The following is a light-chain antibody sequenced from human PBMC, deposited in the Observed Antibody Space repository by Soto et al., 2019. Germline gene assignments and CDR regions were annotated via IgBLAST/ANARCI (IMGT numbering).Light chain of an antibody. Sequence: QSVLTQPASVSGSPGQSITISCTGTSSDVAFYNFVSWYQKHPGKAPKVMIFEVSNRPSGVSTRFSGSMSGNTASLTISGLQTEDEADYYCSSFTNSSSFVFGGGTQLTVL. CDR1: SSDVAFYNF. CDR2: EVS. J-gene: IGLJ7*01. V-gene: IGLV2-14*01. CDR3: SSFTNSSSFV.